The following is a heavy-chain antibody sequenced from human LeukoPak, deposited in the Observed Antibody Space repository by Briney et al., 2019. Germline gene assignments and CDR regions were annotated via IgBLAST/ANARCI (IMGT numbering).Heavy chain of an antibody. CDR1: GYSFTSYW. CDR2: IYPGDSDT. CDR3: ARSAGPSYYYYYMDV. Sequence: GESLKISCKGSGYSFTSYWIGWVRQMPGKGLEWMGIIYPGDSDTRYSPSFQGQVTISADKSISTAYLQWSSLKASDTAMYYCARSAGPSYYYYYMDVWGKGTTVTVSS. V-gene: IGHV5-51*01. J-gene: IGHJ6*03.